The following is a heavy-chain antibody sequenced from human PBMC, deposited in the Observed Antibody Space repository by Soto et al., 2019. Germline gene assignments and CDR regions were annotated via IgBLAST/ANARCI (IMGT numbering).Heavy chain of an antibody. CDR3: AKDVTAACDTDYNTGLDV. D-gene: IGHD6-13*01. CDR2: ITYEGSHQ. V-gene: IGHV3-30*18. Sequence: QVQLVESGGGVVQPGKSVRLSCAASGFTFSLYGIHWVRQAPGTGLEWVAFITYEGSHQDYVDSVKGRFTLSRDNSKNIVSLQLNSLRLEDTAVYDCAKDVTAACDTDYNTGLDVWGHGTTVTVSS. CDR1: GFTFSLYG. J-gene: IGHJ6*02.